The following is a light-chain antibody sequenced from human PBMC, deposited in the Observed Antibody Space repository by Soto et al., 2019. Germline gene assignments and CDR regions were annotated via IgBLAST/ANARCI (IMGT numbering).Light chain of an antibody. J-gene: IGKJ2*01. Sequence: DIQMTQSPSSLSASVVVRVTITCRASQGISTYLVWYQQRQGRAPKLLIYDASSLLSGVPSRFSGICSGTDFTLTSRSLQPEDFATYYCQQSYRTPYTFGQGTKLETK. CDR2: DAS. V-gene: IGKV1-39*01. CDR3: QQSYRTPYT. CDR1: QGISTY.